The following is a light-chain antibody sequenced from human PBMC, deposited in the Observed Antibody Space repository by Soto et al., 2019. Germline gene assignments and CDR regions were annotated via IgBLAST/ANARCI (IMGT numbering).Light chain of an antibody. J-gene: IGKJ5*01. CDR1: QSVSSY. CDR3: QQRSNWPEAT. CDR2: DAS. V-gene: IGKV3-11*01. Sequence: SVLPQSPSTLSLSPGERSTLSCISSQSVSSYLAWYQQKPGQAPRLLIYDASNRATGIPARFSGSGSGTDFTLTISSLEPEDFAVYYCQQRSNWPEATFGQGTRLEIK.